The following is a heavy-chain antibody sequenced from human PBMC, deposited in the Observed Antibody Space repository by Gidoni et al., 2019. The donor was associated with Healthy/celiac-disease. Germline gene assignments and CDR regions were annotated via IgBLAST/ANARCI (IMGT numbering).Heavy chain of an antibody. CDR3: AGVRELGYYFDY. Sequence: QVQLVQSGAEVKKPGASVKVSCKASGSTFTSYYMHWVRQAPGQGLEWMGIINPSGGSTSYAQKFQGRVTMTRDTSTSTVYMELSSLRSEDTAVYYCAGVRELGYYFDYWGQGTLVTVSS. D-gene: IGHD3-10*01. J-gene: IGHJ4*02. V-gene: IGHV1-46*01. CDR2: INPSGGST. CDR1: GSTFTSYY.